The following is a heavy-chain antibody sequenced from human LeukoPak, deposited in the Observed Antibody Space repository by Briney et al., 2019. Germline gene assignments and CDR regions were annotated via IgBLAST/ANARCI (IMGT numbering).Heavy chain of an antibody. Sequence: GGSLRLSCAASGFTFSSYSMNWVRQAPGKGLKWVSSISSSSSYIYYADSVKGRFTISRDNAKNSLYLQMNSLRAEDTAVYYCARRRCSGGSCYSDYWGQGTLVTVSS. V-gene: IGHV3-21*01. CDR2: ISSSSSYI. CDR3: ARRRCSGGSCYSDY. CDR1: GFTFSSYS. D-gene: IGHD2-15*01. J-gene: IGHJ4*02.